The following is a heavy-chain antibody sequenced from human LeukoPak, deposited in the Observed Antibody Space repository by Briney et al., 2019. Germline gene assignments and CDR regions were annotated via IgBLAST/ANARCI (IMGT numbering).Heavy chain of an antibody. V-gene: IGHV1-8*01. CDR2: MNPNSGNT. D-gene: IGHD3-10*01. J-gene: IGHJ5*02. Sequence: GASVKVSCKASGYTFTSYDINWVRQATGQGLEWMGWMNPNSGNTGYAQKFQGRVTMTRNTPISTAYMELSSLRSEDTAVYYCARGYYYGSGSYYSWFDPWGQGTLVTVSS. CDR3: ARGYYYGSGSYYSWFDP. CDR1: GYTFTSYD.